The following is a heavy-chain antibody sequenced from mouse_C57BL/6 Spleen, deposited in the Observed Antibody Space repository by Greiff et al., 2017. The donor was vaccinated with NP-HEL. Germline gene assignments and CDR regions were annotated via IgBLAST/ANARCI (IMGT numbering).Heavy chain of an antibody. CDR1: GYTFTNYW. V-gene: IGHV1-63*01. J-gene: IGHJ2*01. CDR3: ARRSTEDYFDY. Sequence: QVQLQQSGAELVRPGTSVKMSCQASGYTFTNYWIGWAKQRPGHGLEWIGDIYPGVGYTNYNKKFKGKATLTADKSSSTAYMQISSLTSEDSAIYYCARRSTEDYFDYWGQGTTLTVSS. D-gene: IGHD2-1*01. CDR2: IYPGVGYT.